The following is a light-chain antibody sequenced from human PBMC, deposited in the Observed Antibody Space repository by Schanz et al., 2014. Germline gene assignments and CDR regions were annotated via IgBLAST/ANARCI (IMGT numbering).Light chain of an antibody. CDR3: SSYTSSSTLVV. V-gene: IGLV2-8*01. CDR2: DVS. Sequence: QSALTQPPSASGSPGQSVTISCTGTSSDVGRYNYVSWYQQHPGRAPKLMIYDVSKRPSGVPDRFSGSKSGNTASLTVSGLQADDEADYYCSSYTSSSTLVVFGGGTKLTVL. J-gene: IGLJ2*01. CDR1: SSDVGRYNY.